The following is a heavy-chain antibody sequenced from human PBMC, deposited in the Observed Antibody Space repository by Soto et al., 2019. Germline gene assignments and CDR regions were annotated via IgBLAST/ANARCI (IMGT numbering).Heavy chain of an antibody. CDR1: GFTVSSNY. Sequence: GGSLRLSCAASGFTVSSNYMSWVRQAPGKGLEWVANIKQDGSEKYYVDSVKGRFTISRDNAKNSLYLQMNSLRAEDTAVYYCAGLLLWFGEFPNYWGQGTLVTVSS. D-gene: IGHD3-10*01. J-gene: IGHJ4*02. CDR3: AGLLLWFGEFPNY. V-gene: IGHV3-7*02. CDR2: IKQDGSEK.